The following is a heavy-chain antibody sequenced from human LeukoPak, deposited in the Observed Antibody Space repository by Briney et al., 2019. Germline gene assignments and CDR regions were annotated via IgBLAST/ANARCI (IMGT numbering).Heavy chain of an antibody. Sequence: SQTLSLTCTVSGGSISSGDYYWSWIRQPPGKGLEWIGYIYYSGNTYYNPSLKSRVTISVDTSKNQFSLKLSSVTAADTAVYYCARDPGRGPGGAATYYYYGMDVWGQGTTVTVSS. V-gene: IGHV4-30-4*01. CDR3: ARDPGRGPGGAATYYYYGMDV. D-gene: IGHD1-14*01. CDR2: IYYSGNT. J-gene: IGHJ6*02. CDR1: GGSISSGDYY.